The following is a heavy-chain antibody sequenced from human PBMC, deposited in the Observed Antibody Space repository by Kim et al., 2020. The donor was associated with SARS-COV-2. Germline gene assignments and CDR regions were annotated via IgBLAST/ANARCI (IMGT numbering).Heavy chain of an antibody. V-gene: IGHV4-39*01. Sequence: LKSRVTISVDTSKNQFSLKLSSVTAAETAVYYCARHGLVPAAIRARFDPWGQGTLVTVSS. J-gene: IGHJ5*02. CDR3: ARHGLVPAAIRARFDP. D-gene: IGHD2-2*02.